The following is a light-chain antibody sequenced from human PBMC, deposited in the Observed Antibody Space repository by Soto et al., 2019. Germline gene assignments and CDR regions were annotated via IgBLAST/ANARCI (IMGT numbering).Light chain of an antibody. Sequence: DIQMTQSPSSLSASVGDRVTITCRASQSISSYLNWYQQKPGKAPKLLNYAASSLQNGVPSMFSGSGSGTDFTLTISSLQPEDFATYYCQQSYSTPPTFGQGTKVEIK. J-gene: IGKJ1*01. V-gene: IGKV1-39*01. CDR3: QQSYSTPPT. CDR2: AAS. CDR1: QSISSY.